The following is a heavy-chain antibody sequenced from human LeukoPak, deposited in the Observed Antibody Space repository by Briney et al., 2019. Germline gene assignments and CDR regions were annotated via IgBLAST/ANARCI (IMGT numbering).Heavy chain of an antibody. D-gene: IGHD5-18*01. CDR1: GFTFSSYG. Sequence: GGSLRLSCAASGFTFSSYGLHWVRQAPGKGLEWVSWISFDVRNKDYAESVKGRFTISRDNSKNTLYLQMNNLRVEDTAVYYCTTWIQKWFSDYWGQGTLVSVSS. V-gene: IGHV3-30*04. CDR2: ISFDVRNK. J-gene: IGHJ4*02. CDR3: TTWIQKWFSDY.